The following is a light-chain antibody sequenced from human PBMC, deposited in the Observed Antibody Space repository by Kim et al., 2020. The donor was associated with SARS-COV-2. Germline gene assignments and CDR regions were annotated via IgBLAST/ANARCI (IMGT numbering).Light chain of an antibody. CDR2: GAS. CDR3: QQYNNWPPIT. CDR1: QSLSSN. Sequence: EIVLTQSPATLSVSPGERATLSCRASQSLSSNLAWYQQKPGQAPRLLIYGASTRATGIPARFSGSGSGTDFTLTISSLQPEDFAVYYCQQYNNWPPITFGPGTKVDIK. V-gene: IGKV3-15*01. J-gene: IGKJ3*01.